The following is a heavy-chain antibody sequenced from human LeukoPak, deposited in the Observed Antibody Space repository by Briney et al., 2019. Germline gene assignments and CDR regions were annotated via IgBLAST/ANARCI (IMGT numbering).Heavy chain of an antibody. CDR2: IHPDGSIT. V-gene: IGHV3-74*03. Sequence: GGSLRLSCAASRFTFSDYWMHWVRQAPGKGLVWVSRIHPDGSITTYADSVKGRFTISRDNAKNTLYLQMNSLRAEDTAVYYCAPQQTYSPYNWFDPWGQGTLVTVSS. CDR3: APQQTYSPYNWFDP. J-gene: IGHJ5*02. CDR1: RFTFSDYW. D-gene: IGHD5-12*01.